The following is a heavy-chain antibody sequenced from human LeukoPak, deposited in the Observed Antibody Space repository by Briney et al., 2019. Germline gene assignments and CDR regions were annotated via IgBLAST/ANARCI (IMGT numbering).Heavy chain of an antibody. J-gene: IGHJ3*02. V-gene: IGHV3-48*03. Sequence: AGGSLRLSCAASKFTLSSHDMHWVRQAPGKGLEWVSFISSSGGTIYLADSVKGRFTISRDNARNSLYLQMNSLRAEDTALYYCVRDDGGSTFDTWGQGTMVTVSS. CDR1: KFTLSSHD. D-gene: IGHD3-10*01. CDR3: VRDDGGSTFDT. CDR2: ISSSGGTI.